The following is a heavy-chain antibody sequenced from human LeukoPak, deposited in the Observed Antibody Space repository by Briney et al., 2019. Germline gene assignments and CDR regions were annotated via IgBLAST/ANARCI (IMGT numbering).Heavy chain of an antibody. Sequence: SETLSLTCAVYGGSFSGYYWSWIRQPPGKGLEWIGEINHSGSTNYNPSLKSRVTISVDTSKNQFSLKLSSVTAADTAVYYCARGGRAVLGVVIINYYYYTDVWGKGTTVTVSS. J-gene: IGHJ6*03. CDR2: INHSGST. CDR1: GGSFSGYY. V-gene: IGHV4-34*01. D-gene: IGHD3-3*01. CDR3: ARGGRAVLGVVIINYYYYTDV.